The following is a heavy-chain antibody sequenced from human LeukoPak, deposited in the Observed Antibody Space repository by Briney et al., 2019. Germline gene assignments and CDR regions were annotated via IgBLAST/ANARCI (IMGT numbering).Heavy chain of an antibody. CDR1: GFTFSNAW. J-gene: IGHJ4*02. D-gene: IGHD2-2*01. CDR2: IKSKTDGGTT. CDR3: TTEYCSSTSCYDG. Sequence: GGSLRLSCAASGFTFSNAWMSWVRQAPGKGLEWVGRIKSKTDGGTTDYAAPVKGRFTISRDDSKNTLYLQMNSLKTEDTAVYYCTTEYCSSTSCYDGWGQGTLVTVSS. V-gene: IGHV3-15*01.